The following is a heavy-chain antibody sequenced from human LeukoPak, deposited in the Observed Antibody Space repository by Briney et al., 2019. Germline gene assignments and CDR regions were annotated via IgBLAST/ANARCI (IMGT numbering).Heavy chain of an antibody. D-gene: IGHD3-22*01. V-gene: IGHV4-61*02. CDR3: AVGPGYYDPSFDY. J-gene: IGHJ4*02. Sequence: SETLSLTCTVSGGSISSGSYYWSWIRQPAGKGLEWIGRIYTSGSTNYNPSLKSRVTISVDTSKNQFSLKLSPVTAADTAVYYCAVGPGYYDPSFDYWGQGTLVTVSS. CDR1: GGSISSGSYY. CDR2: IYTSGST.